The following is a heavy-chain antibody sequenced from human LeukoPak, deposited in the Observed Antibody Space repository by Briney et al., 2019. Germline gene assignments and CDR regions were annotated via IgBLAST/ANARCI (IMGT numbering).Heavy chain of an antibody. CDR2: INNDGST. Sequence: GGSPRLSCAASGFSFGVYWMHWVRQAPGKGLVWVSRINNDGSTAYADSVRGRFTISRDNAKNTLYLQLNSLRLEDTAVYYCARDRYYGMDVWGQGTTVTVSS. J-gene: IGHJ6*02. CDR1: GFSFGVYW. CDR3: ARDRYYGMDV. V-gene: IGHV3-74*01.